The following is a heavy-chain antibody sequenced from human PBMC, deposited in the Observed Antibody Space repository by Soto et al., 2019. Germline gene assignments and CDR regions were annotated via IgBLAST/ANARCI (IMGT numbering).Heavy chain of an antibody. CDR3: ARHEAGWYFVS. CDR2: IYYSGST. Sequence: SETLSLTCTVSRGSISSGTNYWAWIRQPPGKGLEWIANIYYSGSTFYNPSLKSRVTISLDTSKNQFSLKLRSVTAADTAVYYCARHEAGWYFVSWCPGTLVTVSS. CDR1: RGSISSGTNY. D-gene: IGHD6-25*01. J-gene: IGHJ4*02. V-gene: IGHV4-39*01.